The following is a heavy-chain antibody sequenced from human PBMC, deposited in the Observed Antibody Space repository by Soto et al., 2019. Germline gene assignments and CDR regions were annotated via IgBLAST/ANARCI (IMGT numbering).Heavy chain of an antibody. Sequence: GALRLSCXASGFTFSSNAMHWVRQAPGKGLEWVAGLWYDGSNEYYADSVKGRFTISRDNSKNTLYLQMNSLRAEDTAVYYCARDPPDYYDSSGYFDFDQWGQGTLVTVS. CDR1: GFTFSSNA. V-gene: IGHV3-33*01. CDR2: LWYDGSNE. J-gene: IGHJ4*02. CDR3: ARDPPDYYDSSGYFDFDQ. D-gene: IGHD3-22*01.